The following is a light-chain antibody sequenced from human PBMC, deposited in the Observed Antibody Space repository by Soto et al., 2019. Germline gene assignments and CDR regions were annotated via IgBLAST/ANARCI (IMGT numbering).Light chain of an antibody. CDR3: QVYTCYRIS. CDR1: QSISSW. CDR2: KAS. V-gene: IGKV1-5*03. J-gene: IGKJ5*01. Sequence: DIQMTQYHSTLSSSVGGRVTITFRASQSISSWLAWYQQKPVKAPKLLIYKASSLESGVPSRFSGSGSGTEFTLTISILQPDDFTTYYCQVYTCYRISFGQGTRQEIK.